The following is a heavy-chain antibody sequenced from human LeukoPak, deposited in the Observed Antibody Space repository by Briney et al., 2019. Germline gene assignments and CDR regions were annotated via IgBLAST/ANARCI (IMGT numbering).Heavy chain of an antibody. CDR2: VHLDGRT. D-gene: IGHD3-3*01. CDR3: ARVGGFYRPLDY. J-gene: IGHJ4*02. V-gene: IGHV4-4*02. Sequence: SGTLSLTCAVSGGSVTSTNWWTWVRQPPGKGLEWIGEVHLDGRTNYNPSLTGRLTLSVDLYENHISLKLTSVTAADTAVYYCARVGGFYRPLDYLGQGTLVTVSS. CDR1: GGSVTSTNW.